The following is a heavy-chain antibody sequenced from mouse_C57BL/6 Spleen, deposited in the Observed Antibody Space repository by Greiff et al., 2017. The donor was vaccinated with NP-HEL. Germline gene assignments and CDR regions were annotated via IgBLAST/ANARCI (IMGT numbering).Heavy chain of an antibody. J-gene: IGHJ2*01. Sequence: VQRQQEGAEMVKPGASVNFSFTASGFNIKDYYMHWVKQRTEQGLEWIGRIDPEDGETKYAPKFQGKATITADTSSNTAYLQLSSLTSEDTAVYYCARVYDYVFDYWGQGTTLTVSS. CDR2: IDPEDGET. CDR3: ARVYDYVFDY. D-gene: IGHD2-4*01. CDR1: GFNIKDYY. V-gene: IGHV14-2*01.